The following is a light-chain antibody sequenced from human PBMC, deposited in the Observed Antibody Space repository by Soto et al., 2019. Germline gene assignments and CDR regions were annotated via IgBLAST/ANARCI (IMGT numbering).Light chain of an antibody. CDR2: KAS. V-gene: IGKV1-5*03. J-gene: IGKJ1*01. CDR1: QTIYSW. CDR3: HQYNSYPRT. Sequence: DIQMTQSPSTLSASVGDRVTITCRASQTIYSWLAWYQQKPGQAPKLLIHKASSLESGVPSRFSGSGSGTEFTLIISSPQPDDFATYYCHQYNSYPRTFGHGTKVEIK.